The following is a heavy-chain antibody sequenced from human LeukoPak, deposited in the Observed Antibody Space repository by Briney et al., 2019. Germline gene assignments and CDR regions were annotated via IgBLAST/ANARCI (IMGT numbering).Heavy chain of an antibody. CDR2: VCYNSDTI. J-gene: IGHJ2*01. CDR1: GFTFYGYA. D-gene: IGHD2-21*02. V-gene: IGHV3-9*01. Sequence: GGSLRLSCAASGFTFYGYAMHWVGHGPGKGLEWVSGVCYNSDTIAYADSVKGRLTISRDNAKNSLYLKMNNLRAEDTALYYCAKEYCGGDCYSGWYFDLWGHGTLVTVSS. CDR3: AKEYCGGDCYSGWYFDL.